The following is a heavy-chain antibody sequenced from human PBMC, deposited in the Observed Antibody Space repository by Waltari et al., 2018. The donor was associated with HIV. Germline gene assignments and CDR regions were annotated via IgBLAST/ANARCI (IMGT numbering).Heavy chain of an antibody. J-gene: IGHJ4*02. CDR2: ISGSGGSA. CDR1: EFTLTQYA. D-gene: IGHD6-19*01. V-gene: IGHV3-23*01. Sequence: EVQLLESGGGLVQPGGFLRRSCAASEFTLTQYAMIWVRKAPGKELEWVSAISGSGGSAYYADSVKGRFTISRDNSKNTLFLQMDSLRAEDTAIYYCAKLSHIAVAGTIDYWGQGTLVTVSA. CDR3: AKLSHIAVAGTIDY.